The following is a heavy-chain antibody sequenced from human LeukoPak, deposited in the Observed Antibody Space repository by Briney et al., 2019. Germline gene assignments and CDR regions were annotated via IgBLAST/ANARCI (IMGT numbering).Heavy chain of an antibody. CDR2: IYYSGST. CDR1: GGSISSSSNY. D-gene: IGHD4-17*01. J-gene: IGHJ3*02. V-gene: IGHV4-39*07. CDR3: ARLATVTGDAFDI. Sequence: SETLSLTCTVSGGSISSSSNYWGWIRQPPGKGLEWIGSIYYSGSTYYNPSLKSRVTISVDTSKNQFSLKLSSVTAADTAVYYCARLATVTGDAFDIWGQGTMVTVSS.